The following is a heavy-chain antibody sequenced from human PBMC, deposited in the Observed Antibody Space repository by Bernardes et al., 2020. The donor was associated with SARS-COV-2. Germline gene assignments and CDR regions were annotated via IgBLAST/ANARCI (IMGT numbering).Heavy chain of an antibody. Sequence: ALVKVSCKVSGYTLTELSMHWVRQAPGKGLEWMGGFDPEDGETIYAQKFQGRVTMTEDTSTDTAYMELSSLRSEDTAVSYCATGASLVRTNWFDPWGQGTLVTVPS. J-gene: IGHJ5*02. CDR2: FDPEDGET. D-gene: IGHD3-10*01. CDR3: ATGASLVRTNWFDP. CDR1: GYTLTELS. V-gene: IGHV1-24*01.